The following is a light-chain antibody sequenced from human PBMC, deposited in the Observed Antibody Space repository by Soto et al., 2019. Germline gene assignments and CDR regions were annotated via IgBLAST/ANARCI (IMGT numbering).Light chain of an antibody. CDR2: GAS. V-gene: IGKV3-20*01. CDR1: QSVSSSY. CDR3: QQNGSLPIT. Sequence: EIVLTQSPGTLSLSPGERATLSCRASQSVSSSYLAWYQQKPGQAPRLLIYGASSRATGIPDRFSGSGSGTDFTLTISRLEPEDFVVYYCQQNGSLPITFGQGTRLEIK. J-gene: IGKJ5*01.